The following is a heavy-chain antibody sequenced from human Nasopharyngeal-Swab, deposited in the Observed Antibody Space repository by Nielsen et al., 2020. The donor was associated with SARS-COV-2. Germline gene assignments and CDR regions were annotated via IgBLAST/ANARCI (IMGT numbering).Heavy chain of an antibody. CDR1: GYTFTDYY. V-gene: IGHV1-2*02. CDR3: ARDYYDNYDSDY. J-gene: IGHJ4*02. CDR2: INPDSGDT. D-gene: IGHD3-22*01. Sequence: ASVKVSCKTSGYTFTDYYIHWLRQVPGQGLEWVGCINPDSGDTQYAQKFQGRVTVTRDRSRSTAYIELSRLRSDDTAVYYCARDYYDNYDSDYWGQETLVTVSS.